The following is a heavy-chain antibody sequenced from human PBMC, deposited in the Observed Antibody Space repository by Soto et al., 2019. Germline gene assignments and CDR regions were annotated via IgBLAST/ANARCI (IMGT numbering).Heavy chain of an antibody. CDR3: ARGSVVVVAATPFRDY. J-gene: IGHJ4*02. D-gene: IGHD2-15*01. V-gene: IGHV4-34*01. CDR1: GGSFSGYY. Sequence: ETLSLTCAVYGGSFSGYYWSWIRQPPGKGLEWIGEINHSGSTNYNPSLKSRVTISVDTSKNQFSLKLSSVTAADTAVYYCARGSVVVVAATPFRDYWGQGTLVTVSS. CDR2: INHSGST.